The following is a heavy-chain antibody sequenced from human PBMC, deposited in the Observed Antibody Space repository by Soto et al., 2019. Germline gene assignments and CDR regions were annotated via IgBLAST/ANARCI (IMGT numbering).Heavy chain of an antibody. V-gene: IGHV1-3*01. CDR1: GYSFTNHG. CDR2: ISAGNGQT. CDR3: ARGSSSWENYYFYGLDV. D-gene: IGHD6-13*01. Sequence: ASVKVSCKASGYSFTNHGIHWVRQAPGQRPEWMGWISAGNGQTKYSQRFQGRVTITRDTSATTAHMDLRSLTSEDPGVYYCARGSSSWENYYFYGLDVWGQGTTVTVSS. J-gene: IGHJ6*02.